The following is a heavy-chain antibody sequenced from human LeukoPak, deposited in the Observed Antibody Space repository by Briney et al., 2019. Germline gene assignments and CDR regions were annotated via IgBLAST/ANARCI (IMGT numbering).Heavy chain of an antibody. CDR1: GYTFTGYY. J-gene: IGHJ3*02. CDR2: INPNSGGT. D-gene: IGHD3-22*01. CDR3: ARDKQAYYYDSSTAFDI. Sequence: ASVTVSCKASGYTFTGYYMHWVRQAPGQGLEWMGWINPNSGGTNYAQKFQGRVTMTRDTSISTAYMELSRLRSDDTAVYYCARDKQAYYYDSSTAFDIWGQGTMVTVPS. V-gene: IGHV1-2*02.